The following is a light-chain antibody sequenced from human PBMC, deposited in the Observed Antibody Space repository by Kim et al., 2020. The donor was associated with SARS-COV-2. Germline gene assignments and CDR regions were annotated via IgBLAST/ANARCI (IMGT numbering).Light chain of an antibody. CDR2: INSDGSH. Sequence: AVKLTCTLNSGHSSYAIAWHKQQPEKGPRYLMKINSDGSHTKGDGIPDRFSGSSSGAERYLTIASLQSEDAADYYCQAWGTGIPVFGGGTKVTVL. V-gene: IGLV4-69*02. J-gene: IGLJ3*02. CDR3: QAWGTGIPV. CDR1: SGHSSYA.